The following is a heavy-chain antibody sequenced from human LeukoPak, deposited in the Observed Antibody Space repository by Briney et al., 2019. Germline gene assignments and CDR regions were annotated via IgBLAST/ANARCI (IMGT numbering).Heavy chain of an antibody. D-gene: IGHD6-13*01. CDR3: ARVISSWYDY. J-gene: IGHJ4*02. CDR1: GYTFTGYY. CDR2: ISAYNGNT. V-gene: IGHV1-18*04. Sequence: GASVKVSCKASGYTFTGYYMHWVRQAPGQGLEWMGWISAYNGNTNYAQKLQGRVTMTTDTSTSTAYMELRSLRSDDTAVYYCARVISSWYDYWGQGTLVTVSS.